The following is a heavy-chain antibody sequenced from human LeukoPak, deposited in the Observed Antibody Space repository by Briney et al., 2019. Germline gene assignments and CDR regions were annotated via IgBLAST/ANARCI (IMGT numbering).Heavy chain of an antibody. J-gene: IGHJ4*02. CDR2: LNPNTGHA. CDR1: AYDFTGYH. V-gene: IGHV1-2*06. CDR3: AKDRDGADRIVL. D-gene: IGHD5-24*01. Sequence: GASVKVSCKVVAYDFTGYHIHWVRQAPGQGPEWMGRLNPNTGHAVYAFKFQGRVTITRDTSINTAYMEVTRLTSDDTALYYCAKDRDGADRIVLWGQRTLVTVSS.